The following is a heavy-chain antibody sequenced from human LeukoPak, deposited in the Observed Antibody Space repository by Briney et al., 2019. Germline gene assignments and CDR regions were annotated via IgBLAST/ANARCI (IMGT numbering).Heavy chain of an antibody. V-gene: IGHV4-39*01. Sequence: SETLSLTCTVSGGSISRSTYYWGWVRQPPGKGLEWIGSIYYSGSTYYNPSLKSRVTVSVDTSKNQFSLNLRSVTAADTAVYFCTRSSYWGQGILVTVSS. CDR2: IYYSGST. CDR1: GGSISRSTYY. J-gene: IGHJ4*02. CDR3: TRSSY.